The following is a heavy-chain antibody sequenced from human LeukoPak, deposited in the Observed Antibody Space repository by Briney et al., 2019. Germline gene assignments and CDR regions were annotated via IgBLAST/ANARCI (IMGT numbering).Heavy chain of an antibody. CDR3: ARGGYSSSWYHFDY. V-gene: IGHV3-53*01. CDR1: GFTVSSNY. CDR2: IYSGGTT. D-gene: IGHD6-13*01. J-gene: IGHJ4*02. Sequence: LPGGSLRLSCAASGFTVSSNYISWVRQAPGKGLEWVSVIYSGGTTNYADSVKGRFTISRDNSKNTLFLQMNSLRAEDTAVYYCARGGYSSSWYHFDYWGQGTLVTVSS.